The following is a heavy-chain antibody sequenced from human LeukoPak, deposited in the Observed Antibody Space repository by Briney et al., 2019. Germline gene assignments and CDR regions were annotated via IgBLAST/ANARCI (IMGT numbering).Heavy chain of an antibody. CDR3: ARGLSYYDSSGYYHYYNYMDV. V-gene: IGHV4-34*01. CDR1: GGSFSGYY. CDR2: INHSGST. J-gene: IGHJ6*03. Sequence: SETLSLTCAVYGGSFSGYYWSWIRQPPGKGLEWIGEINHSGSTNYNPSLKSRVTISVDTSKNQFSLKLSSVTAADTAVYYCARGLSYYDSSGYYHYYNYMDVWGKGTTVTVS. D-gene: IGHD3-22*01.